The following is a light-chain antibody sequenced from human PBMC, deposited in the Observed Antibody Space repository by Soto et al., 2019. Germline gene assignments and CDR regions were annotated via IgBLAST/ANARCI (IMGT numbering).Light chain of an antibody. CDR2: NTS. CDR1: QRVSSGY. CDR3: QQYGVSPIT. Sequence: EIVLTQSPGTLSLSPGERATVSCRASQRVSSGYLAWYQQKPGQAPRLLIYNTSSRATGTPDRFSGSGSGTDFTLIISRLEPEDFAVYYCQQYGVSPITFGQGTRLESK. J-gene: IGKJ5*01. V-gene: IGKV3-20*01.